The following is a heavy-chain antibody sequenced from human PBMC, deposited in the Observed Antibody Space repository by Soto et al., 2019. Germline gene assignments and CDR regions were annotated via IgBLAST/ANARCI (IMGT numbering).Heavy chain of an antibody. Sequence: QVQLQESGPGLVEPSETLSLTCAVSGGSISETYWWSWVRQPPGKGLEWIGEISYRGTTHYNSSLRSRVTISMDTSRNQIPLTLISVTAADSASYYCARHIGVTGTRGFDHWGQGTLVSVSS. CDR1: GGSISETYW. V-gene: IGHV4-4*02. CDR3: ARHIGVTGTRGFDH. D-gene: IGHD6-19*01. J-gene: IGHJ4*02. CDR2: ISYRGTT.